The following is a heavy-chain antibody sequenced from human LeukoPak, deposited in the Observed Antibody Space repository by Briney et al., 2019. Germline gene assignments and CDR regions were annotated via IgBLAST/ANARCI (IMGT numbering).Heavy chain of an antibody. CDR2: ISGSGGST. CDR1: GFTFSSYA. J-gene: IGHJ3*02. Sequence: GGSLRLSCAASGFTFSSYAMSWVRQAPGKGLEWVPAISGSGGSTYYADSVKGRFTISRDNSKNTLYLQMNSLRSEDSAVYYCARQGGITVFGVAQPGGAFDIWGQGTMVTVSS. CDR3: ARQGGITVFGVAQPGGAFDI. V-gene: IGHV3-23*01. D-gene: IGHD3-3*01.